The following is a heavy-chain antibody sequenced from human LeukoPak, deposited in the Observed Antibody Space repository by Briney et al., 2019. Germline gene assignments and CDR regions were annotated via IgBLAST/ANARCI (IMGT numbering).Heavy chain of an antibody. D-gene: IGHD3-10*01. CDR1: GFTVSSTY. CDR2: FYSGGST. Sequence: GGSLRLSCGASGFTVSSTYMSWVRQPPGKGLEWVSVFYSGGSTYYADSVKGRFTISRDKSNNTLYLQMNSLRAEDTAVYYCARGVKGAYGELLLERVFSDWGYYYYYMDVWGKGTTVTVSS. V-gene: IGHV3-53*01. CDR3: ARGVKGAYGELLLERVFSDWGYYYYYMDV. J-gene: IGHJ6*03.